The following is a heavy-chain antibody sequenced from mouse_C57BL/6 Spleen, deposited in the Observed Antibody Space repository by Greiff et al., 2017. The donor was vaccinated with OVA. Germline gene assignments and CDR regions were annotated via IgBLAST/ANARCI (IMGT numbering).Heavy chain of an antibody. CDR2: IYPRDGST. D-gene: IGHD2-3*01. J-gene: IGHJ4*01. Sequence: VQLQQPGAELVKPGASVKMSCKASGYTFTSYWITWVKQRPGQGLEWIGWIYPRDGSTKYNEKFKGKATLTVDTSSSTAYMELHSLTSEDSAVYFCARWLLRDAMDYWGQGTSVTVAS. CDR1: GYTFTSYW. V-gene: IGHV1-85*01. CDR3: ARWLLRDAMDY.